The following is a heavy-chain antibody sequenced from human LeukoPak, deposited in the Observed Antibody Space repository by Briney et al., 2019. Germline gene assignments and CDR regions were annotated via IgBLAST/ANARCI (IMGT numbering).Heavy chain of an antibody. Sequence: QPGGSLRLSCAASGFTFSSYAMSWVRQAPGKGLEWVAVIWYDGSNKYYADSVKGRFTISRDNSKNTLYLQMNSLRAEDTAVYYCARDPTYYYDSSGYSNFDYWGQGTLVTVSS. D-gene: IGHD3-22*01. V-gene: IGHV3-33*08. CDR2: IWYDGSNK. CDR1: GFTFSSYA. CDR3: ARDPTYYYDSSGYSNFDY. J-gene: IGHJ4*02.